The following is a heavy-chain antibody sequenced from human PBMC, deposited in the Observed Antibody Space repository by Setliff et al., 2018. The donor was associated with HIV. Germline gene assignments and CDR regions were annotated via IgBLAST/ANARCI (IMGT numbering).Heavy chain of an antibody. D-gene: IGHD3-10*01. CDR3: AKGPTGSGSSYLDF. CDR1: GFIFNDYA. V-gene: IGHV3-43D*03. J-gene: IGHJ4*02. CDR2: ISWNGGSA. Sequence: GGSLRLSCAASGFIFNDYAMHWVRQVSGKGLEWISLISWNGGSAYYADAVKGRFTISRDNTKNSLHLQMNSLRTDDTGLYYCAKGPTGSGSSYLDFWGQGTLVTVSS.